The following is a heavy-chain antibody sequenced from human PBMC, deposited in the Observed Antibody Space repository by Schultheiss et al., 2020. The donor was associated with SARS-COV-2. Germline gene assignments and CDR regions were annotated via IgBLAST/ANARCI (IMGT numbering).Heavy chain of an antibody. Sequence: GGSLRLSCAASGLTFNRHAMHWVRQAPGKGLEWVAVISNDGSNKDYADSVKGRFTISRDNAKNSLYLQMNSLRAEDTAVYYCARSGRVAARPGGRYYYYYGMDVWGQGTTVTVSS. J-gene: IGHJ6*02. CDR2: ISNDGSNK. D-gene: IGHD6-6*01. CDR3: ARSGRVAARPGGRYYYYYGMDV. CDR1: GLTFNRHA. V-gene: IGHV3-30*04.